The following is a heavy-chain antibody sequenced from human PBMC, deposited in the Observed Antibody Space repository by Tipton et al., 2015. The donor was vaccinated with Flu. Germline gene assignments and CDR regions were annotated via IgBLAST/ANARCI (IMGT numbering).Heavy chain of an antibody. CDR3: AKDGWDSSGWYPFDY. J-gene: IGHJ4*02. D-gene: IGHD6-19*01. V-gene: IGHV3-30*02. Sequence: GSLRLSCAASGFTFNSYWMQWVRQAPGKGLEWVAFIRHDGSDKYYADSVKGRFTISRDDSKNALYPLINSLRAEDTAVYYCAKDGWDSSGWYPFDYWGRGTLVTVSS. CDR2: IRHDGSDK. CDR1: GFTFNSYW.